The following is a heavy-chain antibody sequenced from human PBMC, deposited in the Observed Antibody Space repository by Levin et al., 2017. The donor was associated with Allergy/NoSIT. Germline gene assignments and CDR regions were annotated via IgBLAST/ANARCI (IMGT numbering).Heavy chain of an antibody. CDR1: GGSISSGGYS. CDR3: ARVAGYSYGYYFDD. J-gene: IGHJ4*02. V-gene: IGHV4-30-2*01. CDR2: IYLSGST. Sequence: PSETLSLTCAVSGGSISSGGYSWSWIRQPPGMGLEWIGNIYLSGSTYYNPSLKSRVTISVDRSKNQFSLNLSSVTAADTAVYYCARVAGYSYGYYFDDWGQGTLVTVSS. D-gene: IGHD5-18*01.